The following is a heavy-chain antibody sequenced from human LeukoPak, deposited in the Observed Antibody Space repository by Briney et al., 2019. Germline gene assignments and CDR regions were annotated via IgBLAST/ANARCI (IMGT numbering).Heavy chain of an antibody. D-gene: IGHD4-23*01. V-gene: IGHV3-74*01. Sequence: GGSLRLSCGASGFTFTTHWIHWVRQAPGKGLVWVSRIKPDGSDTNYADSVKGRFTISRDNAKNSLYLQMNSLRAEDTAVYYCARDQSGGNYDGSDYWGQGTLVTVSS. J-gene: IGHJ4*02. CDR3: ARDQSGGNYDGSDY. CDR2: IKPDGSDT. CDR1: GFTFTTHW.